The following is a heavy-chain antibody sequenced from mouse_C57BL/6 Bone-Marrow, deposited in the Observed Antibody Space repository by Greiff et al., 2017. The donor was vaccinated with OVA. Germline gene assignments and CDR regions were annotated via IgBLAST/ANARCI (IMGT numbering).Heavy chain of an antibody. V-gene: IGHV5-12*01. CDR1: GFTFSDFY. Sequence: EVQVVESGGGLVQPGGSLKLSCAASGFTFSDFYMYWIRQTPEKRLEWVAYISNGGGSTYYPDTVKGRFTISRDNAKNTLYLQMSRLKSEDTAMYYCVRLDAMDYWGQGTSVTVSS. CDR2: ISNGGGST. CDR3: VRLDAMDY. J-gene: IGHJ4*01.